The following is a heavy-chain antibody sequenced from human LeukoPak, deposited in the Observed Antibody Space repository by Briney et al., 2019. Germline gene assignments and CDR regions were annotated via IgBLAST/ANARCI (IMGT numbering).Heavy chain of an antibody. CDR1: GFTVSSNY. CDR3: ARDLTTPLDAFDI. D-gene: IGHD3-9*01. CDR2: IYSGGST. Sequence: GGSLGLSCAASGFTVSSNYMSWVRQAPGKGLEWVSVIYSGGSTYYADSVKGRFTISRDNSKNTLYLQMNSLRAEDTAVYYCARDLTTPLDAFDIWGQGTMVTVSS. J-gene: IGHJ3*02. V-gene: IGHV3-53*01.